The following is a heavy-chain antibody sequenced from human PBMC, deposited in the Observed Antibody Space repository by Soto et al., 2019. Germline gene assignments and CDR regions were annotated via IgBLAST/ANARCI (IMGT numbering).Heavy chain of an antibody. J-gene: IGHJ4*02. Sequence: PGGSLRLSCAASGFTFSNYAMSWVRQAPGKGLEWVSGINGSGAGTYYADSVKGRFTISRDNAKNTLYLQMDSLRAEDTAVYYCARAGSYRFDYWGQGTLVTVSS. V-gene: IGHV3-23*01. CDR1: GFTFSNYA. CDR2: INGSGAGT. D-gene: IGHD3-10*01. CDR3: ARAGSYRFDY.